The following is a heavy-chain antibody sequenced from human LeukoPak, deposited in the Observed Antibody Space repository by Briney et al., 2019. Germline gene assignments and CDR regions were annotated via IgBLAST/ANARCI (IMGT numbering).Heavy chain of an antibody. V-gene: IGHV4-38-2*01. J-gene: IGHJ3*02. CDR1: GYSTSSGYY. D-gene: IGHD6-13*01. CDR2: MYHSGSA. Sequence: SETLSLTCAVSGYSTSSGYYWAWIRQPPGKGLEWIGSMYHSGSAYYNPSLKSRVTISVDTSKNQFSLNLRSVTAADTAVYYCARHKARSWYRLHDAFDIWGQGTMVTVSS. CDR3: ARHKARSWYRLHDAFDI.